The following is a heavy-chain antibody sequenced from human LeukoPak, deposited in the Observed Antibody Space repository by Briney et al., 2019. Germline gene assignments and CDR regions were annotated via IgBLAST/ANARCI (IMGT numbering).Heavy chain of an antibody. D-gene: IGHD2-21*02. CDR1: GFTFSSYW. V-gene: IGHV3-7*01. Sequence: GGSLRPSCAASGFTFSSYWMNWARQAPGKGLEWVASINHNGNVNYYVDSVKGRFTISRDNSKNTLYLQMNSLRAEDTAVYYCAREKGAYCGGDCYPPFDYWGQGTLVTVSS. CDR2: INHNGNVN. CDR3: AREKGAYCGGDCYPPFDY. J-gene: IGHJ4*02.